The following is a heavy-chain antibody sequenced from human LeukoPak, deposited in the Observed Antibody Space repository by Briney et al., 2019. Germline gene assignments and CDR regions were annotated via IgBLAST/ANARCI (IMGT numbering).Heavy chain of an antibody. CDR1: GFTVSSNY. Sequence: GGSLRLSCAASGFTVSSNYMSWVRQAPGKGLEWASVIYSGGSTYYADSVKGRFTISRDSSKNTLFLQMDSLRAEDTAVYYCAKVACSITSCYFTDYWGQGTMVTVSS. CDR3: AKVACSITSCYFTDY. D-gene: IGHD2-2*01. J-gene: IGHJ4*02. CDR2: IYSGGST. V-gene: IGHV3-53*05.